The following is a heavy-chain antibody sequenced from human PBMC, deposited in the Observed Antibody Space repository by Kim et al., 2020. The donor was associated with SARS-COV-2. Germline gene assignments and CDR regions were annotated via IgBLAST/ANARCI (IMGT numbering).Heavy chain of an antibody. J-gene: IGHJ6*02. D-gene: IGHD5-12*01. CDR2: IYYSGST. Sequence: SETLSLTCTVSGGSISSSSYYWGCISQHPGKELEWIGSIYYSGSTYYNPSLKNRVTISVDTSTNQFSLKLSSVTAADTAVYYFARYSLTPCGFDYDYYYYCMDGWGQGITVTVSS. CDR1: GGSISSSSYY. V-gene: IGHV4-39*01. CDR3: ARYSLTPCGFDYDYYYYCMDG.